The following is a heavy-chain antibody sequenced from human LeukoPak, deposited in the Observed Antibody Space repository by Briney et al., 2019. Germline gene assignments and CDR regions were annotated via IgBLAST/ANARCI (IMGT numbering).Heavy chain of an antibody. CDR3: AKGVLDIVVVPAAPLDY. J-gene: IGHJ4*02. CDR1: GFTFSSYA. CDR2: ISGSGGST. Sequence: GSLRLSCAASGFTFSSYAMSWVRQAPGKGLEWVSAISGSGGSTYYADSVKGRFTISRDNSKNTLYLQMNSLRAEDTAVYYCAKGVLDIVVVPAAPLDYWGQGTLVTVSS. D-gene: IGHD2-2*01. V-gene: IGHV3-23*01.